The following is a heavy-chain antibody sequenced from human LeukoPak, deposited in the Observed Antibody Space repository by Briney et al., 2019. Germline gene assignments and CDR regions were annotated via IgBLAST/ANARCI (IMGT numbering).Heavy chain of an antibody. CDR3: AKDRTGTTAH. CDR1: GFTFSSYT. V-gene: IGHV3-30-3*01. J-gene: IGHJ4*02. Sequence: PGGCLRLSCAASGFTFSSYTMHWVRQAPGKGLEWVALISSDGSNKYYADSVKGRFTLSRGNSNNTLYLQTNSLRAEDTAVYYCAKDRTGTTAHWGQGTLVTVSS. CDR2: ISSDGSNK. D-gene: IGHD1-1*01.